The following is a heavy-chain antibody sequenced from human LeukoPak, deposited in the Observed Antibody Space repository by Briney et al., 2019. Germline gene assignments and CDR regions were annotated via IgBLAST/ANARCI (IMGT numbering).Heavy chain of an antibody. D-gene: IGHD5-12*01. V-gene: IGHV3-21*01. CDR2: ISSSSSYI. CDR1: GFTFSSYS. J-gene: IGHJ4*02. Sequence: PGGSLRLSCAASGFTFSSYSMNWVRQAPGKGLEWVSSISSSSSYIYYADSVKGRFTISRDNAKNSLYLQMNSLRAEDTAVYYCARDRRVATTLGPFDYWGQGTLVTVSS. CDR3: ARDRRVATTLGPFDY.